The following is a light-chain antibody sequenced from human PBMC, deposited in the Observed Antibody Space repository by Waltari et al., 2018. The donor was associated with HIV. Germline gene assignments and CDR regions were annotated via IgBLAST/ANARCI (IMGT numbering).Light chain of an antibody. Sequence: DIQMTQSPSTLSASVGDRVTNTCRASQSISGWLAWYQQKPGKVPKLLIYKASSLERVVPSRFSGSGSGTEFTLTISSLQPDDFATYYCQQYNSYPWTFGQGTKVEIK. CDR1: QSISGW. CDR2: KAS. V-gene: IGKV1-5*03. CDR3: QQYNSYPWT. J-gene: IGKJ1*01.